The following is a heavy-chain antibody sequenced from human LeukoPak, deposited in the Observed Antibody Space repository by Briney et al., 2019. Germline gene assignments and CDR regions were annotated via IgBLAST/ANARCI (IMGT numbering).Heavy chain of an antibody. Sequence: GRSLRLSCAASGFTFSSYAMHWVRQAPGKGLEWVAVISYDGSNKYYADSVKGRFTISRDNSKNTLYLQMNSLRAEDTAVYYCARDYSSSWYEVDYWGQGTLVTVSS. CDR2: ISYDGSNK. J-gene: IGHJ4*02. CDR1: GFTFSSYA. D-gene: IGHD6-13*01. CDR3: ARDYSSSWYEVDY. V-gene: IGHV3-30*04.